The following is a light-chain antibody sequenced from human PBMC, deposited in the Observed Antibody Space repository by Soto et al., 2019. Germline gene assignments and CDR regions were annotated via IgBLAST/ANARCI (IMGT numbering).Light chain of an antibody. CDR2: KAS. CDR1: QSVSSW. V-gene: IGKV1-5*03. J-gene: IGKJ2*01. CDR3: QQYHSYSYT. Sequence: DIQMTQSPSTLSASVGDRVTITCRASQSVSSWLAWYQQKPGKAPKLLIFKASSLETGVPSRFSGSGSGTVFTLTISSLHPDDFATYYCQQYHSYSYTFGQGTKLEIK.